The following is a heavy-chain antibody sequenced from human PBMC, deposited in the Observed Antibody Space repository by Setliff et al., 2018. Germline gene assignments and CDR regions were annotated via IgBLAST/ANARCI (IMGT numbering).Heavy chain of an antibody. J-gene: IGHJ4*02. V-gene: IGHV1-18*01. CDR1: GFMFSTYG. Sequence: ASVKVSCKTSGFMFSTYGLSWVRQAPGQGPEWIGCISGFTGDTHYAPKFQDRVILTIDESLTTAHMELRSLTSDDTAFYYCARSSAPSVVLAADFDYWGQGTLVTVSS. CDR3: ARSSAPSVVLAADFDY. D-gene: IGHD6-19*01. CDR2: ISGFTGDT.